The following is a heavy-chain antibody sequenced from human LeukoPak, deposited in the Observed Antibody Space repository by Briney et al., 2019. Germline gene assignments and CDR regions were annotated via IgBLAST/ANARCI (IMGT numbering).Heavy chain of an antibody. CDR1: GASISPYY. V-gene: IGHV4-4*07. CDR2: LYSSGSS. Sequence: SGTLSLTCTVSGASISPYYWNWIRQPPGKGLEWVGRLYSSGSSDYNPSLKSGVSISVGASDNHLSLMVTTGTSADMAVCYFSRDILGSLYFAYCGERILVTV. J-gene: IGHJ4*02. CDR3: SRDILGSLYFAY. D-gene: IGHD3-9*01.